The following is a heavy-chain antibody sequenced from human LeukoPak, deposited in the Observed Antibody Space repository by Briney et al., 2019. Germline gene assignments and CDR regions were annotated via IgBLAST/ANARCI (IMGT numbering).Heavy chain of an antibody. D-gene: IGHD6-13*01. CDR2: ISYDGSNK. CDR3: ARDEIAAAGGIYYYYGMDV. CDR1: GFTFSSYA. V-gene: IGHV3-30-3*01. Sequence: GRSLRLSCAASGFTFSSYAMHWVRQAPGKGLEWVAVISYDGSNKYYADSVKGRFTISRDNSKNTLYLQMNSLRAEDTAVYYCARDEIAAAGGIYYYYGMDVWGQGTTVTVSS. J-gene: IGHJ6*02.